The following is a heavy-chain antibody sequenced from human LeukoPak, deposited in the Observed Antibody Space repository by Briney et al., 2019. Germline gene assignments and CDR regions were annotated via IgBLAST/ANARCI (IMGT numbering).Heavy chain of an antibody. V-gene: IGHV4-38-2*02. CDR1: GYPISSGYY. CDR2: IYHSGST. Sequence: SSETLSLTCTVSGYPISSGYYWGWIRQPPGKGLEWIGSIYHSGSTYHNPSLKSRVTISVDTSKNQFSLKLSSVTVADTAVFYCAREVYSSSWFYGMDVWGQGTTVTVSS. D-gene: IGHD6-13*01. J-gene: IGHJ6*02. CDR3: AREVYSSSWFYGMDV.